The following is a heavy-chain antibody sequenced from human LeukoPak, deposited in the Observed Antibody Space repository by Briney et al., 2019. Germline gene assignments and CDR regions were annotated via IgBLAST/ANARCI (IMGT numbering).Heavy chain of an antibody. CDR2: ISGSGGST. V-gene: IGHV3-23*01. CDR3: AKIGSSSAADDY. CDR1: GFAFNTYA. Sequence: GGSLRLSCAASGFAFNTYAMNWVRQAPGKGLEWVSVISGSGGSTYYADSVKGRFTISRDNSKNTLYLQMNSLRAEDTAVYYCAKIGSSSAADDYWGQGTLVTVSS. J-gene: IGHJ4*02. D-gene: IGHD6-6*01.